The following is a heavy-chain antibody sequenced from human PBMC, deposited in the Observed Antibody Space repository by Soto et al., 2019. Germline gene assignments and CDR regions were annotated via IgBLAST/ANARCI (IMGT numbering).Heavy chain of an antibody. J-gene: IGHJ4*02. Sequence: GGSLRLSCAASGFTFSSYAMSRVRQAPGKGLEWVSAISGSGGSTYYADSVKGRLTISRDNSKNTLYLQMNSLRAENKAVYYCAKGRREIFGVVTYWGQGTLVTVSS. V-gene: IGHV3-23*01. D-gene: IGHD3-3*01. CDR1: GFTFSSYA. CDR3: AKGRREIFGVVTY. CDR2: ISGSGGST.